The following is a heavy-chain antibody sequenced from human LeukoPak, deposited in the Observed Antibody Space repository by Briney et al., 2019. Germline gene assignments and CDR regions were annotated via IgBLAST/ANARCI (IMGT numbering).Heavy chain of an antibody. J-gene: IGHJ4*02. V-gene: IGHV4-39*01. D-gene: IGHD5-12*01. CDR1: GDSISSSSYS. CDR3: ARGYSSDY. CDR2: IFYSGST. Sequence: SETLSLTCTVSGDSISSSSYSWGWIRQPPGKGLEWIASIFYSGSTYYNPSLKSRVTISVDTSKSQFSLSLSSVTAADTAVYYCARGYSSDYWGQGTLVTVSS.